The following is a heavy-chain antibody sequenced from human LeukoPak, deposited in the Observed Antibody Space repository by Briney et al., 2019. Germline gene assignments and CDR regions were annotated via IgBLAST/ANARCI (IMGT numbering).Heavy chain of an antibody. D-gene: IGHD3-22*01. CDR2: ISAYNGNI. V-gene: IGHV1-18*01. CDR3: ARDRLWGSGYSFDY. Sequence: ASVTVSCKASGYTFTSYGISWVRQAPGQGLEWMGWISAYNGNINYAQKLQGRVTMTTDTSTSTAYMELWSLRSDDTAVYYCARDRLWGSGYSFDYWGQGTLVTVSS. J-gene: IGHJ4*02. CDR1: GYTFTSYG.